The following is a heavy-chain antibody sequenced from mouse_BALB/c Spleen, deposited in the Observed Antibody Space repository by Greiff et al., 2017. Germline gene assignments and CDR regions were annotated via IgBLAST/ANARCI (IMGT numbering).Heavy chain of an antibody. J-gene: IGHJ2*01. Sequence: VQLQESGPGLVAPSQSLSITCTVSGFSLTSYGVHWVRQPPGKGLEWLGVIWAGGSTNYNSALMSRLSISKDNSKSQVFLKMNSLQTDDTAMYYCASYGYDDGGYYFDYWGQGTTLTVSS. V-gene: IGHV2-9*02. CDR3: ASYGYDDGGYYFDY. CDR2: IWAGGST. CDR1: GFSLTSYG. D-gene: IGHD2-2*01.